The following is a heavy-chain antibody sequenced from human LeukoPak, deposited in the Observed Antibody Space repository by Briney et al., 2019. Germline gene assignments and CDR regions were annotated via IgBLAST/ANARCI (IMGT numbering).Heavy chain of an antibody. CDR1: GYTFTGYY. V-gene: IGHV1-2*02. J-gene: IGHJ5*02. CDR2: INPNSGGT. Sequence: ASVKVSCKASGYTFTGYYMHWVRQAPGQGLEWMGWINPNSGGTNYAQKFQGRVTMTRDTSISTAYMELSRLRSDDTAVYYCARDKAAGKNWFDPWGQGTLVTVSS. D-gene: IGHD6-13*01. CDR3: ARDKAAGKNWFDP.